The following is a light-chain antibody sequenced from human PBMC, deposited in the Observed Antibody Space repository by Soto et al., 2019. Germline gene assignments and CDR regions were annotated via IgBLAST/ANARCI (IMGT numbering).Light chain of an antibody. Sequence: EIVLTQSPATLSLSPGERATLSCRASQTISSFLAWYQQKPGQAPRLLIFDADNRATGVPDRFSVSGSGTDFTLTISSVEPEDCAVYYCQQRYNGPITFGQGTRLEI. CDR1: QTISSF. CDR2: DAD. J-gene: IGKJ5*01. V-gene: IGKV3-11*01. CDR3: QQRYNGPIT.